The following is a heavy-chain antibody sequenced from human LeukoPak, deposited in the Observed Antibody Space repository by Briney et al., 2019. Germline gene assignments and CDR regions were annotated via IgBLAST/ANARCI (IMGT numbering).Heavy chain of an antibody. J-gene: IGHJ5*02. V-gene: IGHV4-59*01. CDR1: GGSISSYY. Sequence: PAETLSLTCTVSGGSISSYYWSWIRQPPGKGLEWIGYIYYSGSTNYNPSLKSRVTISVDTSKNQSSLKLSSVTAADTAVYYCARQIVGAPEDCWFVPWGQGTLVTVSS. D-gene: IGHD1-26*01. CDR3: ARQIVGAPEDCWFVP. CDR2: IYYSGST.